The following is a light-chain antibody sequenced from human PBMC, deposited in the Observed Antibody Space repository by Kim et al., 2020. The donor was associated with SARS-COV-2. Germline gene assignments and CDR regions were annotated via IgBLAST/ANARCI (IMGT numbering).Light chain of an antibody. V-gene: IGKV1-27*01. CDR1: QDISNY. J-gene: IGKJ2*01. Sequence: DIQMTQSPSSLSASVGDRVTITCRASQDISNYLAWYQQKPGKVPKLLIYSASALQSGVPSRFSGSGSGTDFTLTINSLQPDDVATYYCQTYYNAPHTFGPGTKLEI. CDR3: QTYYNAPHT. CDR2: SAS.